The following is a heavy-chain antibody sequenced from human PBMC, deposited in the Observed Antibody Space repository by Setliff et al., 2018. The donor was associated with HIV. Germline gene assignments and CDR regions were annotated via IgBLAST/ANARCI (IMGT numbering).Heavy chain of an antibody. J-gene: IGHJ6*03. CDR3: TTGDYYYYMDV. CDR2: IYYSGST. V-gene: IGHV4-59*11. CDR1: GGSSSSHY. Sequence: SETLSLTCTVSGGSSSSHYWSWIRQPPGKGLEWIGYIYYSGSTNYNPSLKSRVTISVDTSKNQFSLKLSSVTAADTAVYYCTTGDYYYYMDVWGKGTTVTVSS.